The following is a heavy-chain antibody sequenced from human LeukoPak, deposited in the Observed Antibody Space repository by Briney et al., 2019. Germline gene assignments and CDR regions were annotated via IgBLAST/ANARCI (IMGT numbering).Heavy chain of an antibody. CDR2: IHYSGST. D-gene: IGHD6-19*01. J-gene: IGHJ4*02. V-gene: IGHV4-59*08. Sequence: SETLSLTCTVSGGTISSYYWNWIRQPPGKGLEWIGYIHYSGSTKYNPSLKSRVTISIDTSKNHFSLKLSSVTAADTAAYYCARWYSSVWAFDYWGQGTLVPVSS. CDR1: GGTISSYY. CDR3: ARWYSSVWAFDY.